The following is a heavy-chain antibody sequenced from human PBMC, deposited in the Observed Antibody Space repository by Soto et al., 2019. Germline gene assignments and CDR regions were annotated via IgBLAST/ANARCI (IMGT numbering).Heavy chain of an antibody. CDR2: MNPNSGNT. V-gene: IGHV1-8*01. CDR1: GYTFTSYD. D-gene: IGHD2-2*01. CDR3: ARGDIVVVPAAPYAFDI. Sequence: QVQLVQSGAEVKKPGASVKVSCKASGYTFTSYDINWVRQATGQGLEWMGWMNPNSGNTGYAQKFQGRVTMTRNTSISTVYMELSSVRSEATAVYYCARGDIVVVPAAPYAFDIWGQGTMVTVSS. J-gene: IGHJ3*02.